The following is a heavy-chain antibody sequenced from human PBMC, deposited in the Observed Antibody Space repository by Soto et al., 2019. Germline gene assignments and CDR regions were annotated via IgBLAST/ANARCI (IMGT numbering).Heavy chain of an antibody. V-gene: IGHV2-5*02. Sequence: QVTLKESGPTLVKPTQTLTLTCTVSGLSLRTTGVGVGWVRQPPGKALEWLALLYWDDDKRYSPSLRSRLTNDKDISEKLVVLTITNIDTVNTATYYCVQSRCGGDCLEIYSSHAYNGLDVWGQGPTVPVSS. J-gene: IGHJ6*02. D-gene: IGHD2-21*02. CDR3: VQSRCGGDCLEIYSSHAYNGLDV. CDR1: GLSLRTTGVG. CDR2: LYWDDDK.